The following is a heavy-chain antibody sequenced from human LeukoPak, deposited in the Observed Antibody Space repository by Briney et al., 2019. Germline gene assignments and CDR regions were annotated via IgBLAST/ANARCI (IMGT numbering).Heavy chain of an antibody. J-gene: IGHJ4*02. CDR1: GFTFSSYW. Sequence: GGPLRLSCAASGFTFSSYWMSWVRQAPGKGLEWVANIKQDGSEKYYVDSVKGRFTISRDNAKNSLYLQMNSLRAEDTAIYYCATDSYVSGSYYRLFYWGQGTLVTVSS. V-gene: IGHV3-7*01. CDR2: IKQDGSEK. D-gene: IGHD3-10*01. CDR3: ATDSYVSGSYYRLFY.